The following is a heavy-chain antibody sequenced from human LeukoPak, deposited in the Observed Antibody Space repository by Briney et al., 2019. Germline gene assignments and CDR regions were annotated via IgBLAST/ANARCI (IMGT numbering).Heavy chain of an antibody. CDR1: GFTFSSYA. D-gene: IGHD3-3*01. Sequence: GGSLRLSCAASGFTFSSYAMHWVRQAPGKGLEWVAVISYDGSNKYYADSVKGRFTISRDNSKNTLYLQMNSLRAEDTAVYYCAKWSGYFPFDYWGQGTLVTVSS. J-gene: IGHJ4*02. CDR3: AKWSGYFPFDY. CDR2: ISYDGSNK. V-gene: IGHV3-30-3*02.